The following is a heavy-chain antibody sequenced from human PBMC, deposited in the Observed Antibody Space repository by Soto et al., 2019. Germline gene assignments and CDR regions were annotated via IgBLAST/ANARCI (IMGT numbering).Heavy chain of an antibody. Sequence: QVQLQESGPGLVKPSQTLSLTCTVSGGSISSGGYYWSWIRQHPGKGLEWIGYIYYSGSTYYNPSLKSRVTVSVDTSKNQFSLKLSSVTAADTAVYYCARAAGGSGSYTGYYYYYGMDVWGQGTTVTVSS. CDR1: GGSISSGGYY. D-gene: IGHD3-10*01. J-gene: IGHJ6*02. CDR3: ARAAGGSGSYTGYYYYYGMDV. CDR2: IYYSGST. V-gene: IGHV4-31*03.